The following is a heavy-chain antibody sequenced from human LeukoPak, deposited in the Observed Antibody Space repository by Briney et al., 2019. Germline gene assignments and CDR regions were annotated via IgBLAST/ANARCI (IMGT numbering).Heavy chain of an antibody. V-gene: IGHV3-30-3*01. CDR1: GFSFSTYS. CDR2: ISIDGSQE. J-gene: IGHJ6*02. Sequence: GRSLRLSCAASGFSFSTYSMHRVRQDPGKRLEWVMAISIDGSQEYYADSVKGRFTISRDNSKNTLYLQMNSLRPEDTAVFYCVRELYNYGMDVWGQGTTVTV. CDR3: VRELYNYGMDV.